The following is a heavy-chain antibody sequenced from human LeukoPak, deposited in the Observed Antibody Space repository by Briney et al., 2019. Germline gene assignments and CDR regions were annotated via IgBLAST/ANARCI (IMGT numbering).Heavy chain of an antibody. Sequence: SETLSLTCTVSGGSISSGDYYWSWIRQPPGKGLEWIGYIYYSGSTYYNPSLKSRVTISVDTSKNQFSLKLSSVTAADTAVYYCAANIPIITMVRGVIITVNHEGFDPWGQGTLVTVSS. V-gene: IGHV4-30-4*01. CDR2: IYYSGST. J-gene: IGHJ5*02. CDR3: AANIPIITMVRGVIITVNHEGFDP. CDR1: GGSISSGDYY. D-gene: IGHD3-10*01.